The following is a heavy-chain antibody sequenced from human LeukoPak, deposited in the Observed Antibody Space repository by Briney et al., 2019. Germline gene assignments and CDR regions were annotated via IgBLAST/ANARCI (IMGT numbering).Heavy chain of an antibody. Sequence: SETLSLTCTVSGGSISSYYWSWIRQPPGKGLEWIGHIYHSGSTNYNPSLKSRVTISVDTSKNQFSLKLSSVTAADTAVYYCARVIKAAAAGPTYYYYGMDVWGQGTTVTVSS. V-gene: IGHV4-59*01. CDR2: IYHSGST. CDR3: ARVIKAAAAGPTYYYYGMDV. J-gene: IGHJ6*02. CDR1: GGSISSYY. D-gene: IGHD6-13*01.